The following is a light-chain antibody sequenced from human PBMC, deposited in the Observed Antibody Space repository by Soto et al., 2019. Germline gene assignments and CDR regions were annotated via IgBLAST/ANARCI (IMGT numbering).Light chain of an antibody. V-gene: IGKV3-20*01. Sequence: ENVLTQSPGTLSLSPGERATLSCRASQTVSSYLTWYQQRPGQAPRLLIYGASKRATGIPDRFSSSGSGTDFTLTISRLEPEDFALYYCQQYGTSPITFGQGTRL. J-gene: IGKJ5*01. CDR3: QQYGTSPIT. CDR2: GAS. CDR1: QTVSSY.